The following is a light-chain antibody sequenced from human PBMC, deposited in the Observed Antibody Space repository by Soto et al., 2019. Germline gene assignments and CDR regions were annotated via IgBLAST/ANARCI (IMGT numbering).Light chain of an antibody. V-gene: IGLV1-40*01. Sequence: QSVLTQPPSVSGAPGQRVTISCTGSSSDIGAGYDVHWYQQLPGTAPKLLIYSDSHRTSGVPDRFSGSKSCTSASLAITSLHAEEDADDYCQSYCSNLGGKVFGGGTKLTVL. CDR2: SDS. J-gene: IGLJ2*01. CDR3: QSYCSNLGGKV. CDR1: SSDIGAGYD.